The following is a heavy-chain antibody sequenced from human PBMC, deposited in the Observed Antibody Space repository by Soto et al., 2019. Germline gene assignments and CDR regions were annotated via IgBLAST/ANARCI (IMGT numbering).Heavy chain of an antibody. CDR3: ARDLGNYYYAMDV. Sequence: ETLSLTCSVYGGSFSGYYWSWIRQSPGKGLEWIGEINHSGSTKYNPSLKSRVIISVDTSKSQFSLRLSSVTAADTAVYYCARDLGNYYYAMDVWGQGATVTVSS. CDR1: GGSFSGYY. J-gene: IGHJ6*02. CDR2: INHSGST. V-gene: IGHV4-34*01.